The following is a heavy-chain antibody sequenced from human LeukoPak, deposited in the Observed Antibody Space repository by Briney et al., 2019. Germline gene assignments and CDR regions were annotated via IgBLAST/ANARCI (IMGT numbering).Heavy chain of an antibody. Sequence: SETLSLTCTVSGGSISSYYWSWIRQPPGKGLEWIGYIYYSGSTSYNPSLKSRVTISVDTSKNQFSLKLSSVTAADTAVYYCARYLRFGHAFDIWGQGTMVTVSS. CDR1: GGSISSYY. D-gene: IGHD3-16*01. CDR3: ARYLRFGHAFDI. J-gene: IGHJ3*02. V-gene: IGHV4-59*08. CDR2: IYYSGST.